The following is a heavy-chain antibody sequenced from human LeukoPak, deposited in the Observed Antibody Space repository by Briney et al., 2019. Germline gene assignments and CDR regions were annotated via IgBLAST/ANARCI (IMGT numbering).Heavy chain of an antibody. CDR1: GGSISSSSYY. D-gene: IGHD4-17*01. CDR3: ARFPVTLYYYYYMDV. CDR2: IYYSGST. V-gene: IGHV4-39*07. Sequence: PSETLSLTCTVSGGSISSSSYYWGWIRQSPGKGLEWIGSIYYSGSTYYNPSLKSRVTISVDTSKNQFSLKLSSVTAAGTAVYYCARFPVTLYYYYYMDVWGKGTTVTVSS. J-gene: IGHJ6*03.